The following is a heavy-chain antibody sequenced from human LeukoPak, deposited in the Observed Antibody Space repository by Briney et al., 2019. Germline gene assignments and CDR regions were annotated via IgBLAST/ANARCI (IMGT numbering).Heavy chain of an antibody. CDR3: ARPTSGGVARGRAFDI. Sequence: SETLSLTCTVSGRSISSSSYYWGWLREPPGKGLEWIGRIYYSESIYYNPSLKSRFTISVDTSKNQFSLKLSSVAAADTAVYYCARPTSGGVARGRAFDIWGQGTMVTVSS. D-gene: IGHD3-3*01. J-gene: IGHJ3*02. CDR2: IYYSESI. V-gene: IGHV4-39*01. CDR1: GRSISSSSYY.